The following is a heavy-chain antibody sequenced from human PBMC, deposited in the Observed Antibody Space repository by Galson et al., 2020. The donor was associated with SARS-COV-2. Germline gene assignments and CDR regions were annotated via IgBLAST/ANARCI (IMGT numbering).Heavy chain of an antibody. D-gene: IGHD6-13*01. CDR3: AIQPRIVAVGYHYYYGLKF. CDR1: GYTFTWYY. V-gene: IGHV1-2*02. CDR2: INPQKGVT. Sequence: ASVKVSCKTPGYTFTWYYIHWVRQAPGQGREWVGWINPQKGVTDYAQEFQGRDTVTSDRSNSTGYMELNGLKSDDTAVYYCAIQPRIVAVGYHYYYGLKFWGQGTTVTVSS. J-gene: IGHJ6*02.